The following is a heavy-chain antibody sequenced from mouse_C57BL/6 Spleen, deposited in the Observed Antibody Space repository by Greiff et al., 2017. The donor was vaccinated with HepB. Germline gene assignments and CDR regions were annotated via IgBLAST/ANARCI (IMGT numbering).Heavy chain of an antibody. V-gene: IGHV1-81*01. CDR1: GYTFTSYG. CDR3: ARSDSNDAMDY. J-gene: IGHJ4*01. Sequence: QVQLQQSGAELARPGASVKLSCKASGYTFTSYGISWVKQRTGQGLEWIGEIYPRSGNPYYNEKFKGKATLTADKSSSTAYMALRSLTSEDSAVYFCARSDSNDAMDYWRQGTSVTVSS. CDR2: IYPRSGNP. D-gene: IGHD2-5*01.